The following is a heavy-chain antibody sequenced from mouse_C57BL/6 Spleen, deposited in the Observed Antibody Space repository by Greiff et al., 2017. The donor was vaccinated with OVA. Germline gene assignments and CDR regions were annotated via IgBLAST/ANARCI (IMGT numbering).Heavy chain of an antibody. CDR2: IYPGSGNT. CDR3: ARCYYYGSSYDWYFDV. D-gene: IGHD1-1*01. J-gene: IGHJ1*03. CDR1: GYTFTDYY. Sequence: QVHVKQSGAELVRPGASVKLSCKASGYTFTDYYINWVKQRPGQGLEWIARIYPGSGNTYYNEKFKGKATLTAEKSSSTAYMQLSSLTSEDSAVYFCARCYYYGSSYDWYFDVWGTGTTVTVSS. V-gene: IGHV1-76*01.